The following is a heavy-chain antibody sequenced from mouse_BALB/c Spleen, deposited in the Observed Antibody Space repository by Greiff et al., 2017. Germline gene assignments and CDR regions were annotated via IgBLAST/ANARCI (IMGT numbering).Heavy chain of an antibody. Sequence: LVKTGASVKISCKASGYSFTGYYMHWVKQSHGKSLEWIGYISCYNGATSYNQKFKGKATFTVDTSSSTAYMQFNSLTSEDSAVYYCARSYGYDYDYFDYWGQGTTLTVSS. D-gene: IGHD2-2*01. V-gene: IGHV1S34*01. CDR1: GYSFTGYY. J-gene: IGHJ2*01. CDR2: ISCYNGAT. CDR3: ARSYGYDYDYFDY.